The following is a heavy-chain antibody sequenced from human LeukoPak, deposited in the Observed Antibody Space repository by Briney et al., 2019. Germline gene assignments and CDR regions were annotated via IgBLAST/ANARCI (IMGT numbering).Heavy chain of an antibody. Sequence: SETLSLTCTVSGGSISSYYWSWIRQPPGEGLDWIGYIYYSGSTNYNPSLKSRVTISVDTSKNQFSLKLSSVTAADTAVYYCARDARGYYDSPFDYWGQGTLVTVSS. CDR1: GGSISSYY. J-gene: IGHJ4*02. D-gene: IGHD3-22*01. CDR2: IYYSGST. CDR3: ARDARGYYDSPFDY. V-gene: IGHV4-59*01.